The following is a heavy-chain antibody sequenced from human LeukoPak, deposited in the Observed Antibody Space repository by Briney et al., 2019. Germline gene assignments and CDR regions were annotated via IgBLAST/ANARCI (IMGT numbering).Heavy chain of an antibody. J-gene: IGHJ3*01. CDR3: AGSVYYDSSGYYWGALDL. CDR1: GGSISNKSHY. Sequence: SETLSLTCTVSGGSISNKSHYWGWIRQTPGKGLEWIGSISYSGTTYYNPSLKSRVTISVDTSKNQFSLKLTSVTAADTAVYYCAGSVYYDSSGYYWGALDLWGQGTMVTVSS. CDR2: ISYSGTT. V-gene: IGHV4-39*01. D-gene: IGHD3-22*01.